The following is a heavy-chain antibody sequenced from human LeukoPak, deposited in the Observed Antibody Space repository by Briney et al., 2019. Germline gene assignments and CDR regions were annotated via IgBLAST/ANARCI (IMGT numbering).Heavy chain of an antibody. CDR3: ARGYTYANFDY. V-gene: IGHV4-59*01. Sequence: SETLSLTCTVSGGSISSSYWSWIRQPPGKGLEWIGYIYYSGTTNYNPSLKSRVTISVDTSKNQFSLNLSSVTAADTAVYYCARGYTYANFDYWGQGTLVTLSS. CDR2: IYYSGTT. CDR1: GGSISSSY. D-gene: IGHD2-2*01. J-gene: IGHJ4*02.